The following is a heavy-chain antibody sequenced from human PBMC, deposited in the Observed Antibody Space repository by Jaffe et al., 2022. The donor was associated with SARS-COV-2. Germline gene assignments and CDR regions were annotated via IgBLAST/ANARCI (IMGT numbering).Heavy chain of an antibody. D-gene: IGHD2-15*01. J-gene: IGHJ6*02. CDR1: GFTFSSYA. V-gene: IGHV3-30-3*01. CDR2: ISYDGSNK. CDR3: AKGPLGYCSGGSCYSRYYGMDV. Sequence: QVQLVESGGGVVQPGRSLRLSCAASGFTFSSYAMHWVRQAPGKGLEWVAVISYDGSNKYYADSVKGRFTISRDNSKNTLYLQMNSLRAEDTAVYYCAKGPLGYCSGGSCYSRYYGMDVWGQGTTVTVSS.